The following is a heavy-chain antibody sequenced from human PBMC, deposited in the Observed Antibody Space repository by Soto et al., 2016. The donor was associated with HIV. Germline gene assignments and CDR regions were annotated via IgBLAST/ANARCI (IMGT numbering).Heavy chain of an antibody. J-gene: IGHJ5*02. CDR3: ARDSYSSNWFAT. V-gene: IGHV4-39*01. D-gene: IGHD6-13*01. CDR1: GGSTSSGSYY. CDR2: IYYSGGT. Sequence: QLQLQESGPGLVKPSETLSLTCTVSGGSTSSGSYYWGWIRQPPGKGLEWIGTIYYSGGTHYNPSLKSRVTISGDTSENQFSLKLSSVTAADTAVYYCARDSYSSNWFATGAREPWSPSPQ.